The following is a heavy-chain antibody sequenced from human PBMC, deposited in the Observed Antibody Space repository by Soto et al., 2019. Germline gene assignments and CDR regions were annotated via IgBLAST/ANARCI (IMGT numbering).Heavy chain of an antibody. CDR3: TREDYYGSKMHGMDV. CDR1: GFSVSSNY. CDR2: FYTDGSR. D-gene: IGHD3-22*01. J-gene: IGHJ6*02. V-gene: IGHV3-53*01. Sequence: EVQLVESGGGLIQPGGSLRLPCAASGFSVSSNYMSWVRQAPGKGLEWVSVFYTDGSRYYADSVKGRCTMSRDTSKNTLNLQMNSLRAEDTAVYYCTREDYYGSKMHGMDVWGQGTTVTVSS.